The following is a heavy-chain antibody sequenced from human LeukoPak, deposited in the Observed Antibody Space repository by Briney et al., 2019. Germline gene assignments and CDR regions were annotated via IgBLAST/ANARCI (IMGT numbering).Heavy chain of an antibody. Sequence: SGGSPRLSCAASGFTFSSYWMHWVRQAPGKGLVWVSRINSDGSSTSYADSVKGRFTISRDNAKNTLYLQMNSLRAEDTAVYYCARERQQLVPGAFDIWGQGTMVTVSS. D-gene: IGHD6-13*01. CDR2: INSDGSST. V-gene: IGHV3-74*01. CDR3: ARERQQLVPGAFDI. CDR1: GFTFSSYW. J-gene: IGHJ3*02.